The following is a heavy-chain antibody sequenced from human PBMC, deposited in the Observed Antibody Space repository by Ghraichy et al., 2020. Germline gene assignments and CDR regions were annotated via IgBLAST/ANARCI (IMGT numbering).Heavy chain of an antibody. V-gene: IGHV4-4*09. CDR1: GGSISSYY. D-gene: IGHD3-10*01. CDR2: IYTSGST. J-gene: IGHJ4*02. CDR3: ARLNAIWFGELLWIFDY. Sequence: LETLSLTCTVSGGSISSYYWSWIRQPPGKGLEWIGYIYTSGSTNYNPSLKSRVTISVDTSKNQFSLKLSSVTAADTAVYYCARLNAIWFGELLWIFDYWGQGTLVTVSS.